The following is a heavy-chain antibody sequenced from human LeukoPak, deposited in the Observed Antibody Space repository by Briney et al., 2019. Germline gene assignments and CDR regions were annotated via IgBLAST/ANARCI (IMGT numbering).Heavy chain of an antibody. CDR3: ARADYGSGSSLDY. CDR1: GGSFSGYY. CDR2: INHSGST. J-gene: IGHJ4*02. D-gene: IGHD3-10*01. Sequence: SETLSLTCAVYGGSFSGYYWSWIRQPPGKVLEWIGEINHSGSTNYNPSLKSRVTISVDTSKNQFSLKLSSVTAADTAVYYCARADYGSGSSLDYWGQGTLVTVSS. V-gene: IGHV4-34*01.